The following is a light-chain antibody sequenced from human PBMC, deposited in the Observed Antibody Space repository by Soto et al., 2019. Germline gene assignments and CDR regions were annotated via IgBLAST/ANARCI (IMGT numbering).Light chain of an antibody. Sequence: DIQITQSPSTLSASVGDRVTITCRATQSVSRWLAWYQQKPGRAPKLLIYDASTLESGVPSRFSGGGSGTQFTLTISSLQPEDFATYYCQQYNLYLSYTFGKGTKLQIK. CDR2: DAS. J-gene: IGKJ2*01. V-gene: IGKV1-5*01. CDR1: QSVSRW. CDR3: QQYNLYLSYT.